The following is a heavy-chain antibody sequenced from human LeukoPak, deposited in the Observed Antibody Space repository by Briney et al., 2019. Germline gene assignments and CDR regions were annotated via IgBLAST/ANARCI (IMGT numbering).Heavy chain of an antibody. V-gene: IGHV3-74*01. J-gene: IGHJ6*02. CDR1: GFTFSSYW. CDR3: ARGNYYGMDV. Sequence: GGSLRLSCAASGFTFSSYWMHWVRQAPGKGLLWVSRINSDGTTTYYADSVKGRFSISRDNAKNTLYLQVNSLRAEDTAVYYCARGNYYGMDVWGQGTTVSVSS. CDR2: INSDGTTT.